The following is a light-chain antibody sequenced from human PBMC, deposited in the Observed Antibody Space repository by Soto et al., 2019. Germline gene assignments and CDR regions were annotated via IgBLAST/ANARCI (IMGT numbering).Light chain of an antibody. CDR3: QNHPSAPFS. CDR2: SAS. V-gene: IGKV1-27*01. Sequence: DIQMTQSPSSLSASVGDRVTITCRASQGISNHLAWYHQKPGKVPKLLIYSASTLQSGVPSRFSGSASGADCTLTISSLQAEDVATYFCQNHPSAPFSFGGGTKVEIK. J-gene: IGKJ4*01. CDR1: QGISNH.